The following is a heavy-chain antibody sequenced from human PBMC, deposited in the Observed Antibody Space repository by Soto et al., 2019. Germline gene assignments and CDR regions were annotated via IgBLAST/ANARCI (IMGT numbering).Heavy chain of an antibody. Sequence: EVLLLQSGGGLAQPGESLTLSCATSGFILSRHAMSWVRQAPGKGLDWVSVIGYRTTDTYYADSVKGRFTISRDESKNTVYLPMNNLRVEDPGVYYCPKDRGGGWIIDYWGQGTLVTVSS. J-gene: IGHJ4*02. D-gene: IGHD6-19*01. CDR2: IGYRTTDT. CDR1: GFILSRHA. V-gene: IGHV3-23*01. CDR3: PKDRGGGWIIDY.